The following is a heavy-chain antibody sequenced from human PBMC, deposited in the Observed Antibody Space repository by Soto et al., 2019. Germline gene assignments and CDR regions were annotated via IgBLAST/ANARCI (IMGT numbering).Heavy chain of an antibody. CDR2: IYYSGST. J-gene: IGHJ5*02. V-gene: IGHV4-30-4*01. CDR3: ARALVGATFQNWFDP. D-gene: IGHD1-26*01. Sequence: SETLSLTCTVSGGSISSGDYYWSWIRQPPGKGLEWIGYIYYSGSTYYNPSLKSRVTISVDTSKNQFSLKLSSVTAADTAVYYCARALVGATFQNWFDPWGQGTLVTVSS. CDR1: GGSISSGDYY.